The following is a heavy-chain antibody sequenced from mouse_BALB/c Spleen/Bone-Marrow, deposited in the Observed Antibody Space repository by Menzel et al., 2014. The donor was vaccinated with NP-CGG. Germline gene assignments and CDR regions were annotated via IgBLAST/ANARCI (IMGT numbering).Heavy chain of an antibody. V-gene: IGHV3-1*02. CDR2: IHYSGST. CDR1: GYSITSGYS. Sequence: DVMLVESGPDLVKPSQSLLLTCTVTGYSITSGYSWHWIRQFPGNKLEWLGYIHYSGSTNYNPSLKSRISITRDTSKNQFFLQLNSVPTEDTATYCCATDYYGWFAYWGQGTLVTVSA. CDR3: ATDYYGWFAY. D-gene: IGHD1-1*01. J-gene: IGHJ3*01.